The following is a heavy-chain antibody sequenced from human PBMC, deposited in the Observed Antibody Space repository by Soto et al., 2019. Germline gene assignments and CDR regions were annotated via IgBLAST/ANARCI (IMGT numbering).Heavy chain of an antibody. J-gene: IGHJ3*02. CDR1: GISISSDNW. CDR2: IYHTGGT. Sequence: QVQLQESGPGLVKPSGTLSLTCGVSGISISSDNWWSWVRQPPGKGLEWMGEIYHTGGTFYNPSLKSRLTVSLDKSNNQFSLRLASVTAADTAVYFCAKNTCYGGYCDTAFKIWGQGTTVTVSP. D-gene: IGHD2-21*01. CDR3: AKNTCYGGYCDTAFKI. V-gene: IGHV4-4*02.